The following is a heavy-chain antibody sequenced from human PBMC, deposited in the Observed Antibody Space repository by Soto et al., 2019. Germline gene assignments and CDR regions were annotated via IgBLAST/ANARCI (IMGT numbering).Heavy chain of an antibody. CDR3: ATSYGSGSTHFDS. D-gene: IGHD3-10*01. V-gene: IGHV1-69*02. Sequence: QVQLVQSGPEVKKPGSSVKVSCTASGGTFNSYTLNWVRQAPGQRPEWVGRVNPIVGMSTSASKFQGRVTLTADKSTNRAYMDLTGLKSEDTAVYYCATSYGSGSTHFDSWCQGTLVTVAS. CDR1: GGTFNSYT. CDR2: VNPIVGMS. J-gene: IGHJ4*02.